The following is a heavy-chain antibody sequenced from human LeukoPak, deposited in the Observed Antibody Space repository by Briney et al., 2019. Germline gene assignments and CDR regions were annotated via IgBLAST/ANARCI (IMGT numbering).Heavy chain of an antibody. Sequence: PSETLSLTCTVSGGSISSGGYYWSWIRQHPGKGLEWIGYIYYSGSTKYNPSLKSRVTISVDTSKNQFSLKLSSVTAADTAVYYCARDRQATTAYDAFDIWGRGTMVTVSS. D-gene: IGHD4-17*01. CDR3: ARDRQATTAYDAFDI. CDR2: IYYSGST. V-gene: IGHV4-61*08. CDR1: GGSISSGGYY. J-gene: IGHJ3*02.